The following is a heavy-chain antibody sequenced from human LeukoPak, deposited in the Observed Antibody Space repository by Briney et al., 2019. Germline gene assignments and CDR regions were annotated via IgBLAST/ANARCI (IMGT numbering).Heavy chain of an antibody. CDR1: GFTFSDYC. CDR2: TSSSSSHT. D-gene: IGHD5-18*01. J-gene: IGHJ4*02. Sequence: GGSLRLSGAASGFTFSDYCMSWIRQAPGKGLEWVSYTSSSSSHTNYADSVKGRFTISRDNAKNSLFLQMNSLRAEDTAVYYCARAASRGYSYGFDYWGQGTLVTVSS. CDR3: ARAASRGYSYGFDY. V-gene: IGHV3-11*05.